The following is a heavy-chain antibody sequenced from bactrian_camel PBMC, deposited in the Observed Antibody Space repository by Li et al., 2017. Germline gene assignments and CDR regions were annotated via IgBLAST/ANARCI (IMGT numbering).Heavy chain of an antibody. Sequence: VQLVESGGGLVQPGGSLRLSCAASGFTLSSYRTYRVRQAPGKGLEWVSIINRGGTTYYADSMRGRFTISRDNATNTVYLQLSSLKTEDTALYYCAKVQSWGWLESWGQGTQVTVS. CDR1: GFTLSSYR. D-gene: IGHD5*01. V-gene: IGHV3S1*01. CDR2: IINRGGTT. CDR3: AKVQSWGWLES. J-gene: IGHJ6*01.